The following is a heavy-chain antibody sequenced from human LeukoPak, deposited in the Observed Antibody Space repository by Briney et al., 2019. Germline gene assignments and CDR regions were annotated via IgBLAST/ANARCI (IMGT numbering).Heavy chain of an antibody. J-gene: IGHJ4*02. CDR1: GFTFNTYW. CDR3: VRDRGTYRPIDY. D-gene: IGHD1-26*01. V-gene: IGHV3-7*03. Sequence: GGSLRLSCAASGFTFNTYWMGWVRQAPGKGLEWVANIKQDGSEKYYVDSVTGRFTISRDNAKNSLYLQMNSLRAEDTAIYYCVRDRGTYRPIDYWGQGTLVTVSS. CDR2: IKQDGSEK.